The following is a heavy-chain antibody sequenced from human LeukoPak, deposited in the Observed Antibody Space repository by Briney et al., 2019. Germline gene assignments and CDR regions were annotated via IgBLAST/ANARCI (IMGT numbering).Heavy chain of an antibody. V-gene: IGHV4-59*01. Sequence: SETLSLTCTVSGGSISSYYWSWIRQPPGKGLEWIGYIYYSGSTNYNPSLKSRVTISVDTSKNQFSLKLSSVTAADTAVYYCARVRYDSSGYSVRDAFDIWGQGTMVTVSS. CDR3: ARVRYDSSGYSVRDAFDI. CDR1: GGSISSYY. CDR2: IYYSGST. J-gene: IGHJ3*02. D-gene: IGHD3-22*01.